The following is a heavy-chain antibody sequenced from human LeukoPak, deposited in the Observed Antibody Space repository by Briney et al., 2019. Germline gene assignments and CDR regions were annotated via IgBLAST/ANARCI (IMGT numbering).Heavy chain of an antibody. D-gene: IGHD4-11*01. CDR3: TGHHQAYSRTY. CDR1: GFTFSSYW. J-gene: IGHJ4*02. Sequence: PGGSLRLSCAGSGFTFSSYWMHWVRQAPGKGLVWVSRISTDASSKTYADSVKGRFTISRDSAKGTLYLQMSSLRAEDTAVYYCTGHHQAYSRTYWGQGTLVTVSS. V-gene: IGHV3-74*01. CDR2: ISTDASSK.